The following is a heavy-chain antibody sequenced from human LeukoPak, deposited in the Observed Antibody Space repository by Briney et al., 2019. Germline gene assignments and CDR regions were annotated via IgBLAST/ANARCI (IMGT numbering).Heavy chain of an antibody. Sequence: SETLSLTCTVSGGSISSSSYYRGWIRQPPGKGLEWIGSIYYSGSTYYNPSLKSRVTISVDTSKNQFSLKLSSVAAADTAVYYCAREGPPNYDTIWGQGTMVTVSS. CDR1: GGSISSSSYY. V-gene: IGHV4-39*07. CDR2: IYYSGST. J-gene: IGHJ3*02. CDR3: AREGPPNYDTI. D-gene: IGHD3-9*01.